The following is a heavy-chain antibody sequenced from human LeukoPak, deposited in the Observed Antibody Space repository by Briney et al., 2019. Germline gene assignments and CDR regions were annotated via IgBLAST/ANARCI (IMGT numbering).Heavy chain of an antibody. CDR3: ARAPGIAVSGTSGAFDI. J-gene: IGHJ3*02. D-gene: IGHD6-13*01. Sequence: GGSLRLSCAASAFTFSTYGMHWVRQAPGKGLEWVALIWYDGSNQCYADSVKGRFTISRDNSKNTLYLQMNSLRADDTAVYYCARAPGIAVSGTSGAFDIWGQGTMVTVSS. V-gene: IGHV3-33*01. CDR1: AFTFSTYG. CDR2: IWYDGSNQ.